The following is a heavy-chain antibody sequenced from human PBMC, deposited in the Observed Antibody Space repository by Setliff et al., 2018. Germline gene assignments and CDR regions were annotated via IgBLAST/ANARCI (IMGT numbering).Heavy chain of an antibody. CDR3: ARIAEYDTLDI. J-gene: IGHJ3*02. CDR2: ISSNGGRL. V-gene: IGHV3-64*01. CDR1: GFNFFSYA. Sequence: GESLKISCAASGFNFFSYAMHWVRQAPGKGLEYVSAISSNGGRLSYANSVKGRFTISRDVSTNTPYLQMGSLRVEDTAVYYCARIAEYDTLDIWGQGTMVTVSS.